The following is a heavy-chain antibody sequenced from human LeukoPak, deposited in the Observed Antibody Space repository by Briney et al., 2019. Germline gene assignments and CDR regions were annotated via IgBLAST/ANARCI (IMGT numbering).Heavy chain of an antibody. V-gene: IGHV4-39*01. D-gene: IGHD3-9*01. CDR1: GGSISSSSYY. CDR2: IYYSGST. Sequence: TSETLSLTCTVSGGSISSSSYYWGWIRQPPGKGPEWIGSIYYSGSTYYNPSLKSRVTISVDTSKNQLSLKLSSVTAADTAVYYCSYLTPGGAGYWGQGTLVTVSS. CDR3: SYLTPGGAGY. J-gene: IGHJ4*02.